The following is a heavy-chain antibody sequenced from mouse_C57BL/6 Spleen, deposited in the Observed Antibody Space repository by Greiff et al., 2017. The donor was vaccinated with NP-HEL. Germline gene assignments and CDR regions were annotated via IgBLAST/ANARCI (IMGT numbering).Heavy chain of an antibody. CDR1: GYSFTGYY. V-gene: IGHV1-42*01. D-gene: IGHD1-1*01. CDR3: ARPYYGSSYPFDY. J-gene: IGHJ2*01. CDR2: INPSTGGT. Sequence: VQLKQSGPELVKPGASVKISCKASGYSFTGYYMNWVKQSPEKSLEWIGEINPSTGGTTYNQKFKAKATLTVDKSSSTAYMQLKSLTSEDSAVYYCARPYYGSSYPFDYWGQGTTLTVSS.